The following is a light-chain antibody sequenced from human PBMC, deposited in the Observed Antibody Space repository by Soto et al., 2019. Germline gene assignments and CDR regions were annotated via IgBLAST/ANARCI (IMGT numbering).Light chain of an antibody. CDR1: SSNIGNNY. J-gene: IGLJ2*01. CDR3: GTWDSSLSAGVV. CDR2: DNN. Sequence: QSVLTQPPSVSAAPGQKVTISCSGSSSNIGNNYVSWYQQLPGTAPKLLIYDNNKRPSGIPDRFSGSKSGTSATLGITGLQTRDEADYYCGTWDSSLSAGVVFGGGTKVTVL. V-gene: IGLV1-51*01.